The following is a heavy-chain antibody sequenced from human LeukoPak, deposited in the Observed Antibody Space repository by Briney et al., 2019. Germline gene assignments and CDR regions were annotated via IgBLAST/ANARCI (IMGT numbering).Heavy chain of an antibody. J-gene: IGHJ3*02. Sequence: SETLSLTCAVSGGSISSSNWWSRVRQPPGKGLEWIGEIYHSGSTNYNPSLKSRVTISVDKSKNQFSLKLSSVTAADTAVYYCAQYQPLRDAFDIWGQGTMVTVSS. CDR2: IYHSGST. CDR3: AQYQPLRDAFDI. V-gene: IGHV4-4*02. CDR1: GGSISSSNW. D-gene: IGHD2-2*01.